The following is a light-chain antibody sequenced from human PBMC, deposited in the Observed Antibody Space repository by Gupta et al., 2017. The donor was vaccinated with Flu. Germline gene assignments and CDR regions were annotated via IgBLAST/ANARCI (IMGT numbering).Light chain of an antibody. J-gene: IGKJ1*01. V-gene: IGKV3-15*01. CDR1: QSVSSN. Sequence: ATLSVSPGERATLSCRASQSVSSNLAWYQQKPGQAPRLLIYGASTRATGIPARFSGSGSGTDFTLTISSLQSEDFAVYYCQQYNNRPPWTFGQGTKVEIK. CDR3: QQYNNRPPWT. CDR2: GAS.